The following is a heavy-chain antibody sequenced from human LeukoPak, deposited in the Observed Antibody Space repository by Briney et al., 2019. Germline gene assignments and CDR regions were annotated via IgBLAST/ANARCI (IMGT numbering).Heavy chain of an antibody. D-gene: IGHD2-21*02. V-gene: IGHV3-11*01. Sequence: GGSLRLSCAASGFTFSDYYMSWIRQAPGKGLEWVSYISSSGSTIYYADSVKGRFTISRDNAKNSLYLQMNSLRAEDTAVYYCASFAYCGGDCYSSVSRDAFDIWGQGTMVTVSS. CDR3: ASFAYCGGDCYSSVSRDAFDI. CDR2: ISSSGSTI. J-gene: IGHJ3*02. CDR1: GFTFSDYY.